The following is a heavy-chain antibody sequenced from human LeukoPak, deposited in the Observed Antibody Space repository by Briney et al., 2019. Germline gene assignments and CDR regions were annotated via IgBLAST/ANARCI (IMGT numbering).Heavy chain of an antibody. D-gene: IGHD7-27*01. CDR3: AKRNVGTFDY. J-gene: IGHJ4*02. CDR1: GFTFSGYA. Sequence: GGSLRLSCAASGFTFSGYAMSWVRQAPGRGLEVDSDLSGSGSASYYADSVKGRFPPSRDSSKTTLYLQMNSLTAEDTSVYYCAKRNVGTFDYWGQGTMVTVSS. CDR2: LSGSGSAS. V-gene: IGHV3-23*01.